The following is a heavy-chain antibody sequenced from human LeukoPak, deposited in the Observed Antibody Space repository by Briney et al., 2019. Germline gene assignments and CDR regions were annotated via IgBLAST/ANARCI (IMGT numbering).Heavy chain of an antibody. J-gene: IGHJ4*02. V-gene: IGHV1-18*04. CDR2: ISAYNGNT. CDR3: ARKNGGFDY. D-gene: IGHD4-23*01. Sequence: ASVKVSCKASGYTFTSYGISWVRQAPGQGLEWMGWISAYNGNTNYAQKFQGRVTITADKSTSTAYMELSSLRSEDTAVYYCARKNGGFDYWGQGTLVTVSS. CDR1: GYTFTSYG.